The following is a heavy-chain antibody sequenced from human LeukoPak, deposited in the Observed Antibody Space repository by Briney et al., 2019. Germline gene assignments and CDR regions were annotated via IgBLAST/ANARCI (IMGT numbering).Heavy chain of an antibody. CDR2: IYPGDSDT. D-gene: IGHD3-22*01. V-gene: IGHV5-51*01. J-gene: IGHJ3*02. CDR3: ARHKYYYDSSGLRADAFDI. CDR1: GYSFTSYR. Sequence: GESLKISCKGSGYSFTSYRIGWVRQMPGKGLEWMGIIYPGDSDTRYSPSFQGQVTISADKSISTAYLQWSSLKASDTAMYYCARHKYYYDSSGLRADAFDIWGQGTMVTVSS.